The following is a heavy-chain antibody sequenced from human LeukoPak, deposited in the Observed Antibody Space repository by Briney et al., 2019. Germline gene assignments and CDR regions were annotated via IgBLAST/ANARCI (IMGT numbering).Heavy chain of an antibody. V-gene: IGHV4-34*01. D-gene: IGHD4-17*01. J-gene: IGHJ4*02. CDR2: INHSGST. CDR1: GGSFSDYY. CDR3: AGREDYGDAIRGVY. Sequence: PSETLSLTCAVYGGSFSDYYWSWIRQPPGKGLEWIGEINHSGSTNYNPSLKSRVTISVDTSKNQFSLKLSSVTAADTAVYYCAGREDYGDAIRGVYWGQGTLVTVSS.